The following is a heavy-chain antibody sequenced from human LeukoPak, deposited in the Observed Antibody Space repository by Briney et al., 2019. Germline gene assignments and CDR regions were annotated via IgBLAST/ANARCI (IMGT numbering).Heavy chain of an antibody. CDR3: ARGGDYYGSGSYRPKYYYYGMDV. Sequence: ASVKVSCKASGYTFTSYAMHWARQAPGQRLEWMGWINAGNGNTKYSQKFQGRVTITRDTSASTAYMELSSLRSEDTAVYYCARGGDYYGSGSYRPKYYYYGMDVWGKGTTVTVSS. CDR2: INAGNGNT. V-gene: IGHV1-3*01. J-gene: IGHJ6*04. D-gene: IGHD3-10*01. CDR1: GYTFTSYA.